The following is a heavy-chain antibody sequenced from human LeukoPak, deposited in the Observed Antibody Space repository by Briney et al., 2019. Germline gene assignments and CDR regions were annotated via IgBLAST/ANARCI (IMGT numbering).Heavy chain of an antibody. CDR1: GFTVSNNY. D-gene: IGHD2-2*02. Sequence: GGSLRLSCAASGFTVSNNYMSWVRQAPGKGLEWVSIIYNTGGTYYADYMKGRFTISRDNSENTLFLQMNSLRTEDTAVYYCARTLVETPIYDAFDIWGQGTKVTVSS. V-gene: IGHV3-53*01. CDR2: IYNTGGT. J-gene: IGHJ3*02. CDR3: ARTLVETPIYDAFDI.